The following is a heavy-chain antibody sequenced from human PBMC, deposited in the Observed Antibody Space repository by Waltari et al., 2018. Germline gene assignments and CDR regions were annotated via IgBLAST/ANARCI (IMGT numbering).Heavy chain of an antibody. Sequence: QVQLVGAGGGVVQPGGSLRRSCAASGFTVSSFGMHWVGQAAGKGLGRVACIRYGGSNKYYADSVKGRFTSSRDNSKNTLYLQMNSLRAEDTAVYYCAKETYGSGGYDNWGQGTLVTVSS. CDR1: GFTVSSFG. V-gene: IGHV3-30*02. CDR2: IRYGGSNK. J-gene: IGHJ4*02. CDR3: AKETYGSGGYDN. D-gene: IGHD3-10*01.